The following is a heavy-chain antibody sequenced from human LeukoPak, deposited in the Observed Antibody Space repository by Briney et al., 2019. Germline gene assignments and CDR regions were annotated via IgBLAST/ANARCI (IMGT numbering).Heavy chain of an antibody. Sequence: ASVKVSCKASGYTFTSYDINWVRQATGQGLEWMGWMNPNSGNTGYAQKFQGRVTITRNTSISTAYMELSSLRSEDTAVYYCAGIAAAGTDFDYWGQGTLVTVSS. V-gene: IGHV1-8*03. CDR2: MNPNSGNT. J-gene: IGHJ4*02. CDR1: GYTFTSYD. CDR3: AGIAAAGTDFDY. D-gene: IGHD6-13*01.